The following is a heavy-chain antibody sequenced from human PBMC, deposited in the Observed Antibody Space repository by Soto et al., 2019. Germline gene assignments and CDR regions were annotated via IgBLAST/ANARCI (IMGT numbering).Heavy chain of an antibody. CDR2: INDISNAI. CDR3: ARDRPTTFSADL. CDR1: GFTFTDHS. D-gene: IGHD5-12*01. V-gene: IGHV3-48*04. Sequence: EVQLVESGGGLVQPGGSLRLSCTASGFTFTDHSMNCVRHAPGKGLEWLSYINDISNAIHYADSVKGRFAMSRDNAKKSVFLQMNSLIVEDTGVYYCARDRPTTFSADLWGQGTVVTVSS. J-gene: IGHJ3*01.